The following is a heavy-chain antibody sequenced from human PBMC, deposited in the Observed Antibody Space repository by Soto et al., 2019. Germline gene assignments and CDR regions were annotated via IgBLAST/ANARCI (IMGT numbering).Heavy chain of an antibody. CDR1: RLTFSFYD. CDR2: IWSDGSRE. D-gene: IGHD3-16*01. CDR3: AGEPKGGTYDMDV. V-gene: IGHV3-33*01. J-gene: IGHJ6*02. Sequence: QVQLVESGGGVVQPGTSLRLSCAASRLTFSFYDMHWVRQAPGKGLEWVALIWSDGSREYYADSVKGRFTISRDNSKNTLYLQMNSLSAEDTAVYYCAGEPKGGTYDMDVWGQGTTVTVSS.